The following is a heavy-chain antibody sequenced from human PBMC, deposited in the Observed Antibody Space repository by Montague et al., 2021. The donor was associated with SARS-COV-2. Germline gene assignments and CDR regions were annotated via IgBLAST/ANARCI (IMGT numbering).Heavy chain of an antibody. J-gene: IGHJ4*02. Sequence: SETLSLTCAVYGGSFSGYYWSWIRQPPRKGLEWIGYIYYSGSTNYNPSLKSRVTISVDTSKNQFSLKLSSVTAADTAVYYCTRAPVAHITIFGVVTSFDYWGQGTLVTVSS. V-gene: IGHV4-59*01. CDR2: IYYSGST. CDR1: GGSFSGYY. D-gene: IGHD3-3*01. CDR3: TRAPVAHITIFGVVTSFDY.